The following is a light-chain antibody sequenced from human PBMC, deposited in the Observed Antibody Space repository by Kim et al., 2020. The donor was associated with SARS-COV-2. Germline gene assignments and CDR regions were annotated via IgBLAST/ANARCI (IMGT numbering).Light chain of an antibody. CDR1: SSDVGSYNL. V-gene: IGLV2-23*01. CDR3: CSYAGSSTWV. CDR2: EGS. J-gene: IGLJ3*02. Sequence: GQAITICGTGTSSDVGSYNLGSWYQQHPGKAPKLMIYEGSKRPSGVSNRFSGSKSGNTASLTISGLQAEDEADYYCCSYAGSSTWVFGGGTQLTVL.